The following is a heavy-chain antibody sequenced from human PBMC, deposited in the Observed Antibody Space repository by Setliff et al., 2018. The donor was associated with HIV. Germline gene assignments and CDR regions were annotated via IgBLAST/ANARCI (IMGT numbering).Heavy chain of an antibody. D-gene: IGHD3-22*01. V-gene: IGHV4-4*09. CDR3: ARGLSFYDPGGFDY. CDR1: GGSISSYY. J-gene: IGHJ4*02. Sequence: SETLSLTCTVSGGSISSYYWSWIRQPPGKGLEWIGYIYTSGSTNYNPSLKSRVTISVDTSKNQFSLKLSSVTAADTAAYYCARGLSFYDPGGFDYWGQGMLVTVSS. CDR2: IYTSGST.